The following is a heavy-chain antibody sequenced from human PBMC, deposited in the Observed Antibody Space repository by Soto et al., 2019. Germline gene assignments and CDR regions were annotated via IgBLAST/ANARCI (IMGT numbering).Heavy chain of an antibody. V-gene: IGHV3-23*01. CDR1: GFTFSNYA. CDR3: AKAYFVWSSEQPYYFDY. Sequence: EVQLLDSGGGLVQPGGSLRLSCAASGFTFSNYAMTWVRQGPGKGLEWVSGISGSGGRSYYADSVKGRFTISRDNSKSTFYLQMNSLGAEDTAVYYCAKAYFVWSSEQPYYFDYWGQGTLVTVSS. D-gene: IGHD3-16*01. J-gene: IGHJ4*02. CDR2: ISGSGGRS.